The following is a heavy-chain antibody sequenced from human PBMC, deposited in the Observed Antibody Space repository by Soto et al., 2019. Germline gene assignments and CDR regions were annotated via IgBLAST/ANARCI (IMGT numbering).Heavy chain of an antibody. CDR3: SREDSGSYYSYYYYYGMDV. V-gene: IGHV1-69*04. Sequence: ASVKVSCKASGGTFSSYTISWVRQAPGQGHEWMGRIIPILGIANYAQKFQSRVTITADKSTSTVYMELSSLRSEDTAVYYCSREDSGSYYSYYYYYGMDVWGQGTTVTVSS. J-gene: IGHJ6*02. CDR2: IIPILGIA. CDR1: GGTFSSYT. D-gene: IGHD1-26*01.